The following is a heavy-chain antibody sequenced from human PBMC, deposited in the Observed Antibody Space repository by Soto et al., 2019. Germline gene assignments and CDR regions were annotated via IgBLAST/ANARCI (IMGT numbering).Heavy chain of an antibody. D-gene: IGHD3-9*01. CDR2: FSLSGTT. J-gene: IGHJ5*02. Sequence: PSETLSLTCSVSGASIAGSSYWSWIRQPAGKGLEWIGRFSLSGTTNYSPSLRSRVTMSADTSENKFSLRLKSVTAADTAVYFCARDFERSAIAPWGQGTSVTVSS. CDR1: GASIAGSSY. CDR3: ARDFERSAIAP. V-gene: IGHV4-4*07.